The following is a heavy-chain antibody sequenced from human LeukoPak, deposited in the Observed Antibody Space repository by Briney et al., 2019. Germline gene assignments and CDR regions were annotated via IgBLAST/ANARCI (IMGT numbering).Heavy chain of an antibody. CDR1: GFTFSSYS. V-gene: IGHV3-21*01. CDR3: ARDSSSLYSCSWDPFDY. J-gene: IGHJ4*02. CDR2: ISSSSSYI. D-gene: IGHD6-13*01. Sequence: GGSLRLSCAASGFTFSSYSMNWVRQAPGKGLEWVSSISSSSSYIYYADSVKGRFTISRDNAKNSLYLQMNSLRAEDTAVYYCARDSSSLYSCSWDPFDYWGQGTLVTVSS.